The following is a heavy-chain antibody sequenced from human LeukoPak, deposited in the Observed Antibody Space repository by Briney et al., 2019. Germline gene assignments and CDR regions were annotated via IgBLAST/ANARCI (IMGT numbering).Heavy chain of an antibody. CDR3: AKDQVDYGSGSLFY. D-gene: IGHD3-10*01. Sequence: PGGSLRLSCAASGFTFSSYAMSWVRQAPGKGLEWVSAISGSGGSTYYADSVKGRFTISRDNSKNTLYLQMNSLRAEDTAVYYCAKDQVDYGSGSLFYRGQGTLVTVSS. J-gene: IGHJ4*02. V-gene: IGHV3-23*01. CDR1: GFTFSSYA. CDR2: ISGSGGST.